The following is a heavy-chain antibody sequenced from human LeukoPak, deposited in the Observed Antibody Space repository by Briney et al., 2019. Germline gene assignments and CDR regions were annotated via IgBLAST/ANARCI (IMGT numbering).Heavy chain of an antibody. D-gene: IGHD1-26*01. CDR3: EGWERPFDY. Sequence: GGSLRLSCAASGFTVSTNYMSWARQAPGKGLEWVSVVYSDGKACYADAVKGRFTISKDNSRNTLYLQMNSLRAEDTAVYYCEGWERPFDYWGQGTLVTVSS. V-gene: IGHV3-53*01. J-gene: IGHJ4*02. CDR1: GFTVSTNY. CDR2: VYSDGKA.